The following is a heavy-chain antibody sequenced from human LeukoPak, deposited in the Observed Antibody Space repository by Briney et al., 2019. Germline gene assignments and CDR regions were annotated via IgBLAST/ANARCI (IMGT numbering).Heavy chain of an antibody. Sequence: ASVKVSCKASGYTFTSYGISWVRRAPGQGLEWMGWISAYNGNTNYAQKLQGRVTMTTDTSTSTAYMELRSLRSDDTAVYYCARVPITIFGVDPRFDPWGQGTLVIVSS. D-gene: IGHD3-3*01. CDR3: ARVPITIFGVDPRFDP. J-gene: IGHJ5*02. CDR1: GYTFTSYG. CDR2: ISAYNGNT. V-gene: IGHV1-18*01.